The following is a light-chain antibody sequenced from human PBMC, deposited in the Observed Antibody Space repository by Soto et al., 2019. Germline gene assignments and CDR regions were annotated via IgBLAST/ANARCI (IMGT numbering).Light chain of an antibody. V-gene: IGLV2-14*01. CDR2: DVS. J-gene: IGLJ1*01. CDR1: SSDVGGSNY. Sequence: QSALTQPASVSGSPGQSITISCTGTSSDVGGSNYVSWYQQLPGKAPKLMIYDVSDRPSGVSNRFSGSKSGNTASLTISGLQAEDEADYYCSSSTSRFLYVFGTGTKLTVL. CDR3: SSSTSRFLYV.